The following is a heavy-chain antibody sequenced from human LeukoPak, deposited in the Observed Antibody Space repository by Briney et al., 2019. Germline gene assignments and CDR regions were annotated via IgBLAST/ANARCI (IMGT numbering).Heavy chain of an antibody. CDR1: GFTFSSYS. D-gene: IGHD1-26*01. CDR2: SYSEEWVAISYSGGTS. CDR3: ARVWELSFDH. V-gene: IGHV3-NL1*01. J-gene: IGHJ4*02. Sequence: GGSLRLSCAASGFTFSSYSMNWVRQAPGKGLEWVAISYSEEWVAISYSGGTSQYAESVKGRFTISRDNSRNTLSLQMNSLRAEDTALYYCARVWELSFDHWGQGTLVTVSS.